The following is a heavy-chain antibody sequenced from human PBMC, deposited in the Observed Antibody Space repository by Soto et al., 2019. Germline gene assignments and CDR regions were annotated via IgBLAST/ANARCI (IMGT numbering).Heavy chain of an antibody. D-gene: IGHD2-2*01. CDR1: GGTFSSYA. CDR3: AREYCSSTSCRSRYYYYYGMDV. J-gene: IGHJ6*02. CDR2: IIPIFGTA. V-gene: IGHV1-69*01. Sequence: QVQLVQSGAEVKKPGSSVKVSCKASGGTFSSYAISWVRQAPGQGLEWMGGIIPIFGTANYAQKFQGRVKIPADESTSTAYLELGSLRSEDTAVYYCAREYCSSTSCRSRYYYYYGMDVWGQGTTVTVSS.